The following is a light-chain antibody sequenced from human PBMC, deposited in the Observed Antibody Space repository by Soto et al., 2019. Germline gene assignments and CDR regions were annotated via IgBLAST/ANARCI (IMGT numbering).Light chain of an antibody. CDR2: DAS. V-gene: IGKV3-11*01. CDR3: QQRSNWPPDT. CDR1: QSINTY. Sequence: EIVLTQSPATLSLSPGERATLSCRASQSINTYLAWYQHKPGQAPRLLIYDASNRATGIPARFSGSGSGTDFTLTISSLEPEDFAVYYCQQRSNWPPDTFGQGTNLEIK. J-gene: IGKJ2*01.